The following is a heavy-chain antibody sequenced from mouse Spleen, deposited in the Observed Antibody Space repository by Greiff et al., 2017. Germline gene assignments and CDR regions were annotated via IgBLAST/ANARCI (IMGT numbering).Heavy chain of an antibody. CDR1: GYTFTSYG. J-gene: IGHJ4*01. D-gene: IGHD4-1*01. CDR2: IYPRSGNT. CDR3: ERSDELGGGFYAMDY. V-gene: IGHV1-81*01. Sequence: VQLQQSGAELARPGASVKLSCKASGYTFTSYGISWVKQRTGQGLEWIGEIYPRSGNTYYNEKFKGKATLTADKSSSTAYMELRSLTSEDSAGYVCERSDELGGGFYAMDYWGQGTSVTVSS.